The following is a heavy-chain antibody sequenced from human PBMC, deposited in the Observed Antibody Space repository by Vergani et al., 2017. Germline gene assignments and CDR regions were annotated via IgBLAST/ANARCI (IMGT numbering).Heavy chain of an antibody. CDR1: GGSFSGYY. CDR3: ARGTGDDSRGYYSDFDY. D-gene: IGHD3-22*01. CDR2: INHSGST. J-gene: IGHJ4*02. Sequence: QVQLQQWGAGLLKPSETLSLTCAVYGGSFSGYYWSWIRQPPGKGLEWIGEINHSGSTNYNPALKSRVTISVDTSKNQFSLKLSSVTAADTAVYYSARGTGDDSRGYYSDFDYWGQGTLVTVSS. V-gene: IGHV4-34*01.